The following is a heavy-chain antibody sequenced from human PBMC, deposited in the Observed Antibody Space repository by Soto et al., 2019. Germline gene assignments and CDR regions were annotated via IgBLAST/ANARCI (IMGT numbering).Heavy chain of an antibody. D-gene: IGHD2-2*01. CDR1: GASISSRDYY. V-gene: IGHV4-39*01. CDR2: IDYNGVT. Sequence: SETLSLTCSVSGASISSRDYYWGWIRQTPGKGLEWIGNIDYNGVTYYNPSLKSRVTVSKDTSKNQFSLKVASVAAADTAIYYCGRVMIGTSRHTDSDYWGQGTQVTVSS. J-gene: IGHJ4*02. CDR3: GRVMIGTSRHTDSDY.